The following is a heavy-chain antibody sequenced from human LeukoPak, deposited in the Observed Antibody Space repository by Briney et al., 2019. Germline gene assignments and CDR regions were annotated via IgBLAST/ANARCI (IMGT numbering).Heavy chain of an antibody. CDR1: GFTFSSYS. Sequence: PGGSLRLSCAASGFTFSSYSMNWVRQAPGKGLEWVSFIDTSASYVYYGDSVKGRFAISRDNAKNSLYLQMNSLRDEDTAVYYCARDLFLRWGQGTLVTVSS. D-gene: IGHD3-10*02. J-gene: IGHJ4*02. V-gene: IGHV3-21*06. CDR3: ARDLFLR. CDR2: IDTSASYV.